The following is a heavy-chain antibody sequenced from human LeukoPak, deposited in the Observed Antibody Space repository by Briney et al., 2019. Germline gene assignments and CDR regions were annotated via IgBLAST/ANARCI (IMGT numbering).Heavy chain of an antibody. CDR3: ARFWDCSSTSCHNGGFDY. CDR2: INHSGST. V-gene: IGHV4-34*01. Sequence: SETLSLTCAVYGGSFGGYYWSWIRQPPGKGLEWIGEINHSGSTNYNPSLKSRVTISVDTSKNQFSLKLSSVTAADTAVYYCARFWDCSSTSCHNGGFDYWGQGTLVTVSS. D-gene: IGHD2-2*02. J-gene: IGHJ4*02. CDR1: GGSFGGYY.